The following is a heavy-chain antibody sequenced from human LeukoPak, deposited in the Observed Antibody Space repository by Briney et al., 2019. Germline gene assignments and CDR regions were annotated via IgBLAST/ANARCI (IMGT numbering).Heavy chain of an antibody. CDR1: GGSISSGSYY. J-gene: IGHJ6*02. CDR2: IYTSGST. Sequence: SETLSLTCTVSGGSISSGSYYWSWIRQPAGKALEWIGRIYTSGSTNYNPSLKSRVTISVDTSKNQFSLKLSSVTAADTAVYYCAREPTDYDILTGYYYYGMDVWGQGTTVTVSS. D-gene: IGHD3-9*01. CDR3: AREPTDYDILTGYYYYGMDV. V-gene: IGHV4-61*02.